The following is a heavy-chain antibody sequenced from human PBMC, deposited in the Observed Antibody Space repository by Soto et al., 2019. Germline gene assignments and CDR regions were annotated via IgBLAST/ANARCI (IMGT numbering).Heavy chain of an antibody. Sequence: ASVKVSCKASGYTFTSYYMHWVRQAPGQGLEWMGIINPSGGSTSYAQKFQGRVTMTRDTSTSTVYMELSSLRSEDTAVYYCARADYYDFWSGYYKYYFGYWGQGTLVTVSS. CDR2: INPSGGST. CDR1: GYTFTSYY. V-gene: IGHV1-46*01. J-gene: IGHJ4*02. CDR3: ARADYYDFWSGYYKYYFGY. D-gene: IGHD3-3*01.